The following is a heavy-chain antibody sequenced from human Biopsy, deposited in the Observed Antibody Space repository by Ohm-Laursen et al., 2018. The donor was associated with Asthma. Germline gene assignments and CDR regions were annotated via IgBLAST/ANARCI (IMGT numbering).Heavy chain of an antibody. CDR2: VYYSGST. Sequence: SETLSFTCTVSGGSINNFYWSWIRQPPGKGLESIGHVYYSGSTNYNPSLGSRVTISLDASKNEFSLRLTYVTAADTAQYYCVRQSGYRSGWPKLLFVYYGMDVWGPGTTVTVSS. CDR1: GGSINNFY. V-gene: IGHV4-59*08. J-gene: IGHJ6*02. D-gene: IGHD6-19*01. CDR3: VRQSGYRSGWPKLLFVYYGMDV.